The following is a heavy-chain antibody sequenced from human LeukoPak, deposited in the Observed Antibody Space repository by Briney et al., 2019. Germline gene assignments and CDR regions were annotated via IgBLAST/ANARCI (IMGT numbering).Heavy chain of an antibody. D-gene: IGHD2-21*02. CDR2: IYTDGTTK. CDR1: GFTFSSYS. J-gene: IGHJ3*02. Sequence: GGSLRLSCAASGFTFSSYSMNWVRQAPGKGLVWVSAIYTDGTTKRYADSVKGRFTISRDNAKNTLYLQMNSLSVDDTAVYYCASLVVTDDWAFDMWGQGTMVTVSS. CDR3: ASLVVTDDWAFDM. V-gene: IGHV3-74*01.